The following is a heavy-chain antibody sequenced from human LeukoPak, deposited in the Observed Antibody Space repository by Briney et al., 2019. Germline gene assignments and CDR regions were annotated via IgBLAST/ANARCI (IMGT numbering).Heavy chain of an antibody. J-gene: IGHJ4*02. CDR1: GFTFSNYG. CDR3: ATDHGFHYGAYFDY. Sequence: GRSLRLSCAASGFTFSNYGIHWVRQSPGKGLEWLAVISFDGSDKYSADSVKGRFTISRDNSKNTLYLQMNSLRPEDTAVYYCATDHGFHYGAYFDYWGQGTLVTVSS. CDR2: ISFDGSDK. D-gene: IGHD4-17*01. V-gene: IGHV3-30*03.